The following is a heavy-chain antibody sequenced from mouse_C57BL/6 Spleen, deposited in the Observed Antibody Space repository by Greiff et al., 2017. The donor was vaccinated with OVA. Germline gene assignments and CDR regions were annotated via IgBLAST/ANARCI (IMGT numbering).Heavy chain of an antibody. D-gene: IGHD1-1*01. J-gene: IGHJ3*01. CDR1: GFNIKDYY. V-gene: IGHV14-1*01. Sequence: VQLQQSGAELVRPGASVKLSCTASGFNIKDYYMHWVKQRPEQGLEWIGRIDPEDGDTKYAPKFQGKATMTADTSSNTAYLQLSSLTSEDTAVYYCTTYYYGISYVPFAYWGQGTLVTVSA. CDR3: TTYYYGISYVPFAY. CDR2: IDPEDGDT.